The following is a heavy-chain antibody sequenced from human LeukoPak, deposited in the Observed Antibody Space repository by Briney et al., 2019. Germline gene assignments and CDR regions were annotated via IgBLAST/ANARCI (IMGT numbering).Heavy chain of an antibody. CDR2: ISSSGSTI. V-gene: IGHV3-11*01. Sequence: KAGGSLRLSCAASGFTFSDYYMSWIRQAPGKGLEWVSYISSSGSTIYYADSVKGRFTISRDNAKNSLYLQMNSLRAEDTAVYYCAIWKAGPRSYFDYWGQGTLVTVSS. CDR1: GFTFSDYY. CDR3: AIWKAGPRSYFDY. D-gene: IGHD6-19*01. J-gene: IGHJ4*02.